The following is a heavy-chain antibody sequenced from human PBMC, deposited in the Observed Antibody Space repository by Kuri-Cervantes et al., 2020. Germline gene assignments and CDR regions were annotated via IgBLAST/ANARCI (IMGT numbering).Heavy chain of an antibody. CDR2: ISSNGGST. J-gene: IGHJ6*02. D-gene: IGHD3-22*01. CDR3: TTVGSGYYFASFGMDV. Sequence: GESLKISCAASGFTFSSYAMHWVRQAPGKGLEYVSAISSNGGSTYYANSVKGRFTISRDNSKNTLYLQMNSLRTEDTAVYYCTTVGSGYYFASFGMDVWGQGTTVTVSS. CDR1: GFTFSSYA. V-gene: IGHV3-64*01.